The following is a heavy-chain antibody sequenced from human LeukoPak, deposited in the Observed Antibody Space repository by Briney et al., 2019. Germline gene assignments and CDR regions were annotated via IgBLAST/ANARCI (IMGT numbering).Heavy chain of an antibody. CDR1: GFAFSSNY. J-gene: IGHJ4*02. CDR3: ARDHSTTGMYN. D-gene: IGHD1-26*01. V-gene: IGHV3-53*01. Sequence: GGSLRLSCAASGFAFSSNYMGWVRQAPGKGLEWVSVTYSGGITYYADSVKGRFTISRDNSKNMLYLQMNSLRAEDTAVYYCARDHSTTGMYNWGQGTLVTVSS. CDR2: TYSGGIT.